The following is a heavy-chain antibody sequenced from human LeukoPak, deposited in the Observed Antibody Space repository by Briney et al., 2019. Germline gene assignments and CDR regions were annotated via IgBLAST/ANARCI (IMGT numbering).Heavy chain of an antibody. CDR2: INPNSGGT. D-gene: IGHD2-15*01. Sequence: GASVKVSCKASGYTFTGYYMHWVRQAPGQGLEWMGWINPNSGGTNYAQKFQGRVTMTRDTSISTAYIELSRLRSDDTAVYYCAREVGDCSGGSCYSAYNWFDPWGQGTLVTVSS. V-gene: IGHV1-2*02. CDR1: GYTFTGYY. CDR3: AREVGDCSGGSCYSAYNWFDP. J-gene: IGHJ5*02.